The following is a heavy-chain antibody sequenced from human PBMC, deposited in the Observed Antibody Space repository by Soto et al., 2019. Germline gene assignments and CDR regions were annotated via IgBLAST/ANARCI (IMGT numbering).Heavy chain of an antibody. V-gene: IGHV3-23*01. D-gene: IGHD6-13*01. J-gene: IGHJ4*02. Sequence: EVQLLESGGGLVQPGGSLRLSCAASGFTFNGYTMSWVRQAPGKGLEWVSSISGSGGTTYYADSVKGRFTISRDNSKNTLYLEMNNPRAEDTAVYYCERFGIATPGGLDYWGQGTLVTVSS. CDR1: GFTFNGYT. CDR3: ERFGIATPGGLDY. CDR2: ISGSGGTT.